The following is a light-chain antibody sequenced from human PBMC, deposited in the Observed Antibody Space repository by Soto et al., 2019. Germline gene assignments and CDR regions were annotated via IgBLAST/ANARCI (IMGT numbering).Light chain of an antibody. Sequence: EIVMRQSPATLSVSPGERATLSCRASQSVSDNLARYQQRTGQGPRLLIYATFTRTTGIPARFSGSGSGTEFTLAISSLQSEDFAVYYCQQYKTWPPLTFGGGTKVEIK. J-gene: IGKJ4*01. V-gene: IGKV3-15*01. CDR1: QSVSDN. CDR3: QQYKTWPPLT. CDR2: ATF.